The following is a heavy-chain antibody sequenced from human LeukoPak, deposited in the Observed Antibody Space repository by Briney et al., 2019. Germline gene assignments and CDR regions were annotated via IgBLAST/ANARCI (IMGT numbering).Heavy chain of an antibody. V-gene: IGHV1-46*01. CDR2: ISPSGGST. J-gene: IGHJ6*03. CDR3: ARVGGSGWYYYYYMDV. CDR1: GYTFTSNY. Sequence: GASVKVSCKAFGYTFTSNYMHWVRQAPGQGPEWMGVISPSGGSTTYAQKFQGRVTLTRDMSTSTDYLELSRLRSDDTAVYYCARVGGSGWYYYYYMDVWGKGTTVTVSS. D-gene: IGHD6-19*01.